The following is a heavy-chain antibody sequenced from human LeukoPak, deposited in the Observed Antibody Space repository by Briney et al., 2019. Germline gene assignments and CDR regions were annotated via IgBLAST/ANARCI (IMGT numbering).Heavy chain of an antibody. Sequence: GGSLRLSCAASGFTFSGSAMHWVRQASGKGLEWVGRIRSKANSYATAYAASVKGRFTISRDDSKNTAYLQMNSLKTEDAAVYYCTPLISYYDSSGYYYGFDYWGQGTLVTVSS. CDR3: TPLISYYDSSGYYYGFDY. J-gene: IGHJ4*02. CDR1: GFTFSGSA. CDR2: IRSKANSYAT. V-gene: IGHV3-73*01. D-gene: IGHD3-22*01.